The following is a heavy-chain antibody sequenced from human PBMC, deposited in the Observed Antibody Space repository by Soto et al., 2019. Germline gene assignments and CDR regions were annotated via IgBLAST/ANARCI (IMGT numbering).Heavy chain of an antibody. D-gene: IGHD1-7*01. J-gene: IGHJ4*02. CDR2: INHNGRT. CDR3: ARGQNTAGTTFDY. V-gene: IGHV4-34*01. Sequence: SETLSLTCAVYGGSFSGYYWTYIRQPPGKGLEWIGEINHNGRTNYNPSLKSRVTISVDMSKSQFSLHLSSVTAADTAVYYCARGQNTAGTTFDYWGQGTLVT. CDR1: GGSFSGYY.